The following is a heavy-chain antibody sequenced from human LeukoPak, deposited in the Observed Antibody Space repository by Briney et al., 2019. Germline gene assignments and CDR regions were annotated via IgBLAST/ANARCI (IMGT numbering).Heavy chain of an antibody. V-gene: IGHV1-2*02. CDR1: EYTFTDFY. J-gene: IGHJ5*02. CDR2: INPNSGGT. Sequence: ASVKVSCKASEYTFTDFYLHWVRQAPGQGLEWMGWINPNSGGTNYAQKFQGRVTMTRDTSISTAYMELSRLRSDDTAVYYCARGDIVVLPAGIPHNWFDPWGQGTLVTVSS. D-gene: IGHD2-2*02. CDR3: ARGDIVVLPAGIPHNWFDP.